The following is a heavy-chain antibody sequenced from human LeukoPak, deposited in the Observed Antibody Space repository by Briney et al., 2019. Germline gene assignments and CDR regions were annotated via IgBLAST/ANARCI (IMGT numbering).Heavy chain of an antibody. Sequence: GGSLRLSCAASGFTFSSYSMNWVRQAPGKGLEWVSYISSSSSTIYYADSVKGRFTISRDNAKNSLYLQMNSLRAEDTAVYYCAKLGYGGSVDYWGQGTLVTVSS. CDR2: ISSSSSTI. D-gene: IGHD4-23*01. CDR3: AKLGYGGSVDY. V-gene: IGHV3-48*04. J-gene: IGHJ4*02. CDR1: GFTFSSYS.